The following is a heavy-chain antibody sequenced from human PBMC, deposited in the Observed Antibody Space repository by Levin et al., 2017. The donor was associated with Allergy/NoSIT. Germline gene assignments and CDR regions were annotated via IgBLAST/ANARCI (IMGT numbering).Heavy chain of an antibody. D-gene: IGHD2-21*01. CDR2: INPKTGDT. J-gene: IGHJ5*02. Sequence: ASVKVSCKSSGYTFSGYYIHWVRQAPGQGLEWMGRINPKTGDTTYTQKFQGRVTMTRDTSISTAYMDLSSLRSDDTAVYYCVRGAIVSVRPVDYTWLDPWGQGTLVTVSS. CDR1: GYTFSGYY. V-gene: IGHV1-2*06. CDR3: VRGAIVSVRPVDYTWLDP.